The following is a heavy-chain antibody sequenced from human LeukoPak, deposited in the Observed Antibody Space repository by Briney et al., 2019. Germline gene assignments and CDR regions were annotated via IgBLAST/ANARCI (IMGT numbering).Heavy chain of an antibody. Sequence: SETLSLTCTVSGGSISSYYWSWIRQPPGKGLEWIGYIYYSGSTNYNPSLKSRVTISVDTSKNQFSLKLSSVTAADTAVYYCAGEVNYYDSSGFDYWGQGTLVTVSS. CDR1: GGSISSYY. CDR3: AGEVNYYDSSGFDY. V-gene: IGHV4-59*01. CDR2: IYYSGST. J-gene: IGHJ4*02. D-gene: IGHD3-22*01.